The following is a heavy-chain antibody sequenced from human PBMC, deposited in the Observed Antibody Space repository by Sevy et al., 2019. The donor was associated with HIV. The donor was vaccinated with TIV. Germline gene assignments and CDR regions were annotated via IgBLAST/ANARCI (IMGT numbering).Heavy chain of an antibody. J-gene: IGHJ5*02. Sequence: SETLSLTCTVSTGYINNYYWTWVRQSPGKGLEWIGYIYYRGNTKYNPSLESRVSMSIDTNKEQFSLTLTSVTGADSAIYYCARAEDGHSRGWYGWLDAWGQGILVTVSS. CDR3: ARAEDGHSRGWYGWLDA. V-gene: IGHV4-59*01. CDR1: TGYINNYY. CDR2: IYYRGNT. D-gene: IGHD6-19*01.